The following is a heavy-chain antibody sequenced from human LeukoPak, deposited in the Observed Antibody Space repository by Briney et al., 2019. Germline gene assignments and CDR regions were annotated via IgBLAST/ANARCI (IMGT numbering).Heavy chain of an antibody. V-gene: IGHV1-2*02. D-gene: IGHD6-19*01. J-gene: IGHJ4*02. CDR1: GYTFTGYF. CDR3: ARVPKRWAGTAGEIDY. CDR2: INPNSGGT. Sequence: ASVKVSCKASGYTFTGYFMHWVRQAPGQGLEWMGWINPNSGGTNYAQKFQGRVTMTRDTSISTAYMELSRLRSDDTAVYYCARVPKRWAGTAGEIDYWGQGTLVTVSS.